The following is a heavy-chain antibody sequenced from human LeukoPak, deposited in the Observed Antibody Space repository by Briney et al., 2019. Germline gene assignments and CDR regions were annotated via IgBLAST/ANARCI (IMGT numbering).Heavy chain of an antibody. CDR2: IYSSGST. CDR3: ARHVGIHLWSLYFDY. CDR1: GGSLSSYY. V-gene: IGHV4-59*08. J-gene: IGHJ4*02. D-gene: IGHD5-18*01. Sequence: SQTLSLTCIVSGGSLSSYYWSWNRQPPGKGLEWIGYIYSSGSTDYNASLKSRVTISLDTSNHQFSLKLTSVTAADTAVYYCARHVGIHLWSLYFDYWGQGSLVTVSS.